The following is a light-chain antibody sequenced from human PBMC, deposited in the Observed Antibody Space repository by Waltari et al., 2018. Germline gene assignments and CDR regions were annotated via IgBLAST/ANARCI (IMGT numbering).Light chain of an antibody. Sequence: IVMTQSPLSLSVTPGESASISCRSSRSLLHSNEQNYLEWYFQKPGQSPQLLLYLGSNRGSGVPDRFSGSGSGTDFTLQISRVEAEDVGIYFCMQALQTPWTFGQGTKVEI. CDR2: LGS. CDR1: RSLLHSNEQNY. V-gene: IGKV2-28*01. CDR3: MQALQTPWT. J-gene: IGKJ1*01.